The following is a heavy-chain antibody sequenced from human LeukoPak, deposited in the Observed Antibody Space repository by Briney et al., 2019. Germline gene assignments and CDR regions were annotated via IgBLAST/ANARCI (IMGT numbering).Heavy chain of an antibody. J-gene: IGHJ4*02. Sequence: SVKVSCKASGGTFSSYTISWVRQAPGQGLEWMGGIIPIFGTANYAQKFQGRVTITADESTSTAYMELSSLRSEDTAVYYCARVGPGGSCPGDWGQGTLVTVSS. CDR3: ARVGPGGSCPGD. CDR2: IIPIFGTA. CDR1: GGTFSSYT. V-gene: IGHV1-69*13. D-gene: IGHD2-15*01.